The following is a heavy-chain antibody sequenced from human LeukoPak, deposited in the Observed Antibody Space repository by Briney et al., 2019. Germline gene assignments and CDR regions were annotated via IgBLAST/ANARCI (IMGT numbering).Heavy chain of an antibody. Sequence: GGSLRLYCAASGFTFSSYSMNWVRQAPGKGLVCVSSISSSSSYIYYADSVKGRFTISRVNAKNSLYLQKNSLRAEDTAVYYCARRAQVAAAPNWFDPWGQGTLVTVSS. CDR1: GFTFSSYS. D-gene: IGHD6-13*01. V-gene: IGHV3-21*01. J-gene: IGHJ5*02. CDR3: ARRAQVAAAPNWFDP. CDR2: ISSSSSYI.